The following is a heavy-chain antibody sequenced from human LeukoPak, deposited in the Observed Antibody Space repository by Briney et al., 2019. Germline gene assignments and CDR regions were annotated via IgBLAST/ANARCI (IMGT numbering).Heavy chain of an antibody. CDR3: ARKLIRYCDSSGPIGGAFII. CDR2: IYYSGYT. CDR1: GSSISSYY. D-gene: IGHD3-22*01. V-gene: IGHV4-59*01. J-gene: IGHJ3*02. Sequence: PSETVSLTCTVSGSSISSYYWSWIRQPPGKGLEWIGYIYYSGYTNYNPSLKSRVTISVDTSKNQFSLKLSSVTAADTAVYYCARKLIRYCDSSGPIGGAFIIWGEGTMRTLFS.